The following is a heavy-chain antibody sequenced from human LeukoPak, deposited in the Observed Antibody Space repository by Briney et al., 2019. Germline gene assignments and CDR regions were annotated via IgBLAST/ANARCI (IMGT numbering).Heavy chain of an antibody. Sequence: PGGSRRLSCAASGFTVSSNYMSWVRQAPGKGLEWVSVIYSGGSTYYADSVKGRFTISRDNSKNTLYLQMNSLRAEDTAVYYCARERTLNGVYYGMDVWGQGTTVTVSS. CDR2: IYSGGST. CDR3: ARERTLNGVYYGMDV. J-gene: IGHJ6*02. CDR1: GFTVSSNY. V-gene: IGHV3-66*01. D-gene: IGHD7-27*01.